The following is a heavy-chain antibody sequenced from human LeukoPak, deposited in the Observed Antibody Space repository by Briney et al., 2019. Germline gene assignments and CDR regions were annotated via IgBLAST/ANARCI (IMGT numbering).Heavy chain of an antibody. CDR3: ARGSVGDYGAN. CDR1: GFTFSSFR. V-gene: IGHV3-48*01. Sequence: PGGSLRLSCAASGFTFSSFRMNWVRQAPGKGLEWVSDISSSSSTIYYADSVKGRFTISRDNAKKSLYLQMNSLRAEDTAVYYCARGSVGDYGANWGQGTLVTVSS. CDR2: ISSSSSTI. D-gene: IGHD4-17*01. J-gene: IGHJ4*02.